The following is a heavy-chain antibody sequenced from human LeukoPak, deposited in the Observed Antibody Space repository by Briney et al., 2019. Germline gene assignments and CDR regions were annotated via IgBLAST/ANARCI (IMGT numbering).Heavy chain of an antibody. J-gene: IGHJ4*02. Sequence: ASVKASCKASGYTFTSYYMHWVRQAPGQGLDWMGIINPRGGATTYTQKFQGRITMTTDTSTSAVYMELSSLRSDDTAVYYCVRGYADKGRRMDYWGQGTLVTVSS. CDR3: VRGYADKGRRMDY. D-gene: IGHD2-2*01. CDR2: INPRGGAT. CDR1: GYTFTSYY. V-gene: IGHV1-46*01.